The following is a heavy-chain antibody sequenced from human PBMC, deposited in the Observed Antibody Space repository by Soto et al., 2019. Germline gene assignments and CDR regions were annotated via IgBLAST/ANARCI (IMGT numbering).Heavy chain of an antibody. Sequence: EVQLVESGGGLVQPGGSLRLSCAASGFTFSTYSMNWVRQAPGKGLEWVAYITTSSSTTYYADSVKGRFTVSRDNAKNSLYLQMNSLRVEYTAVYYCARRAIWGQGTVVTVSS. J-gene: IGHJ3*02. CDR3: ARRAI. V-gene: IGHV3-48*01. CDR1: GFTFSTYS. CDR2: ITTSSSTT.